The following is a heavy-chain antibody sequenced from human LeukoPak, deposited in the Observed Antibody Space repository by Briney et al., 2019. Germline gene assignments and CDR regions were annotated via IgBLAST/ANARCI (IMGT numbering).Heavy chain of an antibody. CDR3: ALLTTRGDNPGGDFDY. V-gene: IGHV4-34*01. CDR2: INHSGST. J-gene: IGHJ4*02. Sequence: PSETLSLTCAVYGGSFSGYYWSWIRQPPGKGLEWIGEINHSGSTNYNPSLKSRVTISVDTSKNQFSLKLSSVTAAETAVYFCALLTTRGDNPGGDFDYWGRGTLVTVSS. CDR1: GGSFSGYY. D-gene: IGHD3-16*01.